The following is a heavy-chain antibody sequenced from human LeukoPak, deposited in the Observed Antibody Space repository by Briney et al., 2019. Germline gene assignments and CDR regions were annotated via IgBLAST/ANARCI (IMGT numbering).Heavy chain of an antibody. CDR1: GGSISSSSYY. CDR2: INHSGST. Sequence: PSETLSLTCTVSGGSISSSSYYWGWIRQPPGKGLEWIGEINHSGSTNYNPSLKSRVTISVDTSKNQFSLKVISVTATDTAVYYCARSRRDTFGGVIIIRNWFDPWGQGTLVTVSS. CDR3: ARSRRDTFGGVIIIRNWFDP. V-gene: IGHV4-39*07. J-gene: IGHJ5*02. D-gene: IGHD3-16*02.